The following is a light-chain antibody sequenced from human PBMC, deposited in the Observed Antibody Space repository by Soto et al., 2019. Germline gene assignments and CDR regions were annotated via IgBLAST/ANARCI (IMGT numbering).Light chain of an antibody. CDR2: DVN. Sequence: QSGLARPASVSGSPGQSITIAGTGTSSDVGGYDFVSWYQHHPGKAPKPMIYDVNNRPSGLSNRFSGSKSGNTASLTISGLQTEDEADYYCSSYTSSHTRVFGTGTKVTVL. CDR3: SSYTSSHTRV. J-gene: IGLJ1*01. CDR1: SSDVGGYDF. V-gene: IGLV2-14*01.